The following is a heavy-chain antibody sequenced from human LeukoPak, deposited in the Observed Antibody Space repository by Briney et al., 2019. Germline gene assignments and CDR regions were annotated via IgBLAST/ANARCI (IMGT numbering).Heavy chain of an antibody. CDR3: ASSSSSPSPFSYYYGMDV. J-gene: IGHJ6*02. D-gene: IGHD6-13*01. CDR2: FDPEDGET. CDR1: GYTLTELS. V-gene: IGHV1-24*01. Sequence: ASVKVSCKVSGYTLTELSMHWVRQAPGKGLEWMGGFDPEDGETIYAQKFQGRVTMTEDTSTDTAYMELSSLRSEDTAVYYCASSSSSPSPFSYYYGMDVWGQGTTVTVSS.